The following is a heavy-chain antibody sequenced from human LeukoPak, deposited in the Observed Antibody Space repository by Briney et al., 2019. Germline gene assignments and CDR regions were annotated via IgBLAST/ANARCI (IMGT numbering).Heavy chain of an antibody. CDR1: GYTFTSYY. Sequence: ASVKVSCKASGYTFTSYYMHWVRQAPGQGLEWVGIINPRGGSTSYAQKFQGRVTMTRDTSTSTVYMELSSLRSEDTAVYYCARDPALGNPGTYGMDVWGQGTTVTVSS. V-gene: IGHV1-46*01. J-gene: IGHJ6*02. D-gene: IGHD1-1*01. CDR2: INPRGGST. CDR3: ARDPALGNPGTYGMDV.